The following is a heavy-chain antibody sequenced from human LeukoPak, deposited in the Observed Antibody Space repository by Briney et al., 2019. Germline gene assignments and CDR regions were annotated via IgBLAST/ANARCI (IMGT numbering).Heavy chain of an antibody. V-gene: IGHV3-23*01. CDR1: GFTLSSHA. D-gene: IGHD2-2*01. CDR2: IAYSGDST. CDR3: AKDKLPTAMFSYVY. J-gene: IGHJ4*02. Sequence: PGGSLRLSCAASGFTLSSHAMTWVRQAPGKGLEWVSGIAYSGDSTYYAGSVKGRFTISRDNSWNTLYLQMNSLRAEDTAVYYCAKDKLPTAMFSYVYWGQGTLVTVSS.